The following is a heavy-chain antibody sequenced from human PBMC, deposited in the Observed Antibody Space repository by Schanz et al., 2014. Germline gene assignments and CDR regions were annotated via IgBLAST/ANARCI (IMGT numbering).Heavy chain of an antibody. J-gene: IGHJ4*02. CDR2: ISDRGDGT. V-gene: IGHV3-23*04. Sequence: EVQLVESEGGLVQPGGSLRLSCATSGFTFTTFAMTWVRQAPGKGLEWVSGISDRGDGTNYGDSVRGRFTISRDNSRNTLYLQMNSLRAEDTAVYYCAKGGGTVVDYWGQGTLVTVSS. CDR3: AKGGGTVVDY. D-gene: IGHD4-17*01. CDR1: GFTFTTFA.